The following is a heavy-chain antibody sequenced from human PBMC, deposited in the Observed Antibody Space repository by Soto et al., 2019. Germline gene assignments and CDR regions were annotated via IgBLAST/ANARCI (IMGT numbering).Heavy chain of an antibody. J-gene: IGHJ5*02. Sequence: GGSLRLSFAASGFTFSSYAMSWVRQAQGKGLEWVSAISGSGGSTYYADSVKGRFTISRDNSKNTLYLQMNSLRAEDTAVYYCAKHLMITFGGVIVRNWFDPWGQGTLVTVSS. V-gene: IGHV3-23*01. CDR2: ISGSGGST. CDR3: AKHLMITFGGVIVRNWFDP. CDR1: GFTFSSYA. D-gene: IGHD3-16*02.